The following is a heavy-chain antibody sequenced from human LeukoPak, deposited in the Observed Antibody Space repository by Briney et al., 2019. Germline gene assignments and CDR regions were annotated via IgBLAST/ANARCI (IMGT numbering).Heavy chain of an antibody. Sequence: SQTLSLTCAISGDSLSTNPSAGDWIRQSPSRGLEWLGRTYYRSKWYTDYAVSVKSRITINPDTSKNQFSLQLNSVTPEDPAVYFCARAGWPVFDYSGQGTLVTVSS. CDR1: GDSLSTNPSA. D-gene: IGHD6-19*01. CDR2: TYYRSKWYT. V-gene: IGHV6-1*01. J-gene: IGHJ4*02. CDR3: ARAGWPVFDY.